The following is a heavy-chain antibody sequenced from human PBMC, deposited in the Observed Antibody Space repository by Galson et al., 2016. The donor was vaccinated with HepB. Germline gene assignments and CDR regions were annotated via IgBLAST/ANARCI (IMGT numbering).Heavy chain of an antibody. J-gene: IGHJ6*03. V-gene: IGHV3-11*06. CDR3: ARYTSSSPYYYYMDV. CDR1: EFTFSYYY. D-gene: IGHD6-6*01. CDR2: ISGSSPDT. Sequence: SLRLSCAASEFTFSYYYMSWIRQAPGKGLEWVSYISGSSPDTNYADSVKGRFTISRDNAKNSLYLQMTSLRAEDTAVYYCARYTSSSPYYYYMDVWGKGTTVTVSS.